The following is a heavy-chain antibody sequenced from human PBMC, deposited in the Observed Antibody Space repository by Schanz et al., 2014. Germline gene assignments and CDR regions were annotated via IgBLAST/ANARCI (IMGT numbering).Heavy chain of an antibody. CDR1: GFTLSNSD. Sequence: DLVESGGGLIQRGESLRLSCAASGFTLSNSDMHWVRQGTGKGLEWVSTIGYLGDTYYPDSVKGRFTVSRDSGQNSLYLQMNSLRAEDTAVYYCAKDPSHGDYDYYFDYWGQGTLVTVSS. CDR2: IGYLGDT. V-gene: IGHV3-13*01. CDR3: AKDPSHGDYDYYFDY. J-gene: IGHJ4*02. D-gene: IGHD3-22*01.